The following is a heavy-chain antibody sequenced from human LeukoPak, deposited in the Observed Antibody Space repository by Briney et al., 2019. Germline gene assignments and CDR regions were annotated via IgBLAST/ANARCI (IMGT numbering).Heavy chain of an antibody. Sequence: SQTLSLTCTVSGGSISSGGYYWSWIRQPPGKGLEWIGYIYHSGSTYYNPSLKSRVTISVDTSKNQFSLKLSSVTAADTAVYYCARTMGYRGGSLDYWGQGTLVTVSS. CDR1: GGSISSGGYY. D-gene: IGHD1-26*01. J-gene: IGHJ4*02. CDR3: ARTMGYRGGSLDY. CDR2: IYHSGST. V-gene: IGHV4-30-2*01.